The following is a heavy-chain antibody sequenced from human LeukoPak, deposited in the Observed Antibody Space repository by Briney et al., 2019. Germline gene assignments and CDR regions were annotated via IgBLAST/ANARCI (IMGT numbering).Heavy chain of an antibody. J-gene: IGHJ6*03. V-gene: IGHV1-2*02. CDR3: ARGVYSSGPHYYMDV. CDR1: GYTFTGYY. CDR2: INPNSGGT. D-gene: IGHD6-19*01. Sequence: GASVKVSCKAFGYTFTGYYMHWVRQAPGQGLEWMGWINPNSGGTNYAQKFQGRVTMTRDTSISTAYMELSRLRSDDTAVYYCARGVYSSGPHYYMDVWGKGTTVTVSS.